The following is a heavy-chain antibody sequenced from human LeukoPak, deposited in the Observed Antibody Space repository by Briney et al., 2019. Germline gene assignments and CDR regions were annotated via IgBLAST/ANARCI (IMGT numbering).Heavy chain of an antibody. CDR3: ARDTGDGYTPPNYYYYMDV. V-gene: IGHV4-34*01. J-gene: IGHJ6*03. D-gene: IGHD5-24*01. CDR2: INHSGST. Sequence: SETLSPTCAVYGGAFSGYYWSWIRPPPGKGLEWVGEINHSGSTNYNPSLKSRVTISVDTSKNQFSLKLSSVTAADTAVYYCARDTGDGYTPPNYYYYMDVWGKGTTVTVSS. CDR1: GGAFSGYY.